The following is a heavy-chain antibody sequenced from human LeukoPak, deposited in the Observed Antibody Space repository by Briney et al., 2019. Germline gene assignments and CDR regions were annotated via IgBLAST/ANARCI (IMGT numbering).Heavy chain of an antibody. J-gene: IGHJ6*03. CDR1: GFTFSGHA. CDR3: VKDMEYYYDSSDYSPYYSYYMDV. CDR2: ISGRGANT. V-gene: IGHV3-23*01. Sequence: GGSLRLSCAASGFTFSGHAMSWVRQAPGKGLAWVSAISGRGANTYYADSVKGRFTISRDNSKNTLYLQMNSLRAEDTAIYYCVKDMEYYYDSSDYSPYYSYYMDVWGKGTTVTVSS. D-gene: IGHD3-22*01.